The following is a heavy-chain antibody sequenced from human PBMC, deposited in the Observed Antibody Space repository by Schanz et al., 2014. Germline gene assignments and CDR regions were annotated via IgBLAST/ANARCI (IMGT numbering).Heavy chain of an antibody. D-gene: IGHD6-13*01. Sequence: QVQLLQSGAEVKKPGASVRVSCKASGYSFTGYYIHWVRQAPGQGLEWMGRIHPNSGGTDYTQKFQGRVTMTRDTSITTAYLELSGLTSDDTAVYYCARDGIGADKRWGQGTLVTVSS. CDR3: ARDGIGADKR. J-gene: IGHJ4*02. V-gene: IGHV1-2*06. CDR2: IHPNSGGT. CDR1: GYSFTGYY.